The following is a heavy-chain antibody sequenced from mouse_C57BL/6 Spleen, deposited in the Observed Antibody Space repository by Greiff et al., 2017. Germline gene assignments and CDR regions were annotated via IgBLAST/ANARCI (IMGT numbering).Heavy chain of an antibody. CDR1: GYSFTDYT. D-gene: IGHD6-2*01. CDR3: ASRLQAYYFDY. Sequence: EVQLQESGPELVKPGASVKISCKASGYSFTDYTMNWVKQSNGKSLEWIGVINPNYGNTSYNQKFKGKATLTVDKSSSTAYMQLSSLTSADTAVYYCASRLQAYYFDYWGQGTTLTVSS. CDR2: INPNYGNT. V-gene: IGHV1-39*01. J-gene: IGHJ2*01.